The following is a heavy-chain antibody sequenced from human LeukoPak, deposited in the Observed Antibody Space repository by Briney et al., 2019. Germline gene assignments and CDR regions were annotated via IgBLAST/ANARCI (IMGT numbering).Heavy chain of an antibody. D-gene: IGHD6-19*01. CDR1: GYTFTSYD. Sequence: ASVKVSCKASGYTFTSYDINWVRQATGQGLEWMGWMNPNSGNTGYAQKFQGRVTMTRNTSISTAYMELSSLRSEDTAVYYCARGRRDGWLVTSYYSGMDVWGQGTTVTVSS. V-gene: IGHV1-8*01. J-gene: IGHJ6*02. CDR2: MNPNSGNT. CDR3: ARGRRDGWLVTSYYSGMDV.